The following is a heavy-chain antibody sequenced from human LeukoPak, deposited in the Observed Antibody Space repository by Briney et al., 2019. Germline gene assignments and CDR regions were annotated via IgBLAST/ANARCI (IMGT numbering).Heavy chain of an antibody. CDR3: ASLGGPYYFDY. CDR1: GGTFISYA. CDR2: IIPIFGTA. V-gene: IGHV1-69*01. J-gene: IGHJ4*02. D-gene: IGHD3-10*01. Sequence: ASVKVACKASGGTFISYAISWVRQAPGQGLEWMGGIIPIFGTANYAQKFQGRVTITADESTSTAYMELRSLRSEDTAVYYCASLGGPYYFDYWGQGTLVTVSS.